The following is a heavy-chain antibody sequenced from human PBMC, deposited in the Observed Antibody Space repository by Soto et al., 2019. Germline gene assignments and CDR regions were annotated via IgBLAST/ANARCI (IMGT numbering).Heavy chain of an antibody. J-gene: IGHJ3*02. D-gene: IGHD6-19*01. Sequence: QVQLVQSGAEVKKPGSSVKVSCKASGGTFSSYAISWVRQAPGHGLEWMGGIIPIFGTATYAQKFQARVTITADESTSTAYMELSSLRSEDTAVYYCARDSFGQWLVSDAFDIWGQGTMVTVSS. V-gene: IGHV1-69*12. CDR2: IIPIFGTA. CDR1: GGTFSSYA. CDR3: ARDSFGQWLVSDAFDI.